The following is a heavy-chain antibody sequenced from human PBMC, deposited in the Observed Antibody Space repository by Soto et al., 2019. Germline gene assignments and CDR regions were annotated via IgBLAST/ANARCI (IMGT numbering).Heavy chain of an antibody. CDR2: INAGNGNT. J-gene: IGHJ6*02. CDR1: GYTFTSYA. CDR3: ARWYSNCALVDYYLYGMDV. Sequence: QVQLVQSGAEVKKPGASVKVSCKASGYTFTSYAMHWVRQAPGQRLEWMGWINAGNGNTKYSQKFQGRVTITRDTSASTAYMEPSSLRSEDSAVYYCARWYSNCALVDYYLYGMDVWGQGTTVTVSS. V-gene: IGHV1-3*01. D-gene: IGHD4-4*01.